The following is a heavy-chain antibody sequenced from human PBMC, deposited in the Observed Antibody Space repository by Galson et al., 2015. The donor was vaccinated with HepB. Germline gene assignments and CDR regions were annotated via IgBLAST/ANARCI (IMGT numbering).Heavy chain of an antibody. Sequence: SETLSLTCAVYGGSFSGYYWSWIRQPPGKGLEWIGEINHSGSTNYNPSLKSRVTISVDTSKNQFSLKLSSVTAADTAVYYCLGYPRYYYYYGMDVWGQGTTVTVSS. V-gene: IGHV4-34*01. CDR3: LGYPRYYYYYGMDV. CDR2: INHSGST. D-gene: IGHD3-16*02. CDR1: GGSFSGYY. J-gene: IGHJ6*02.